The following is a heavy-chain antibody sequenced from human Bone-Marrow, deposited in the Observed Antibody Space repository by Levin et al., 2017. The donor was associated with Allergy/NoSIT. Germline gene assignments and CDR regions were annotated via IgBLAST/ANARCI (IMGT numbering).Heavy chain of an antibody. V-gene: IGHV1-18*01. D-gene: IGHD3-9*01. CDR3: ARDRGYALRYFDWLLGHFDY. CDR1: GYTFTSYG. CDR2: ISAYNGNT. Sequence: ASVKVSCKASGYTFTSYGISWVRQAPGQGLEWMGWISAYNGNTNYAQKLQGRVTMTTDTSTSTAYMELRSLRSDDTAVYYCARDRGYALRYFDWLLGHFDYWGQGTLVTVSS. J-gene: IGHJ4*02.